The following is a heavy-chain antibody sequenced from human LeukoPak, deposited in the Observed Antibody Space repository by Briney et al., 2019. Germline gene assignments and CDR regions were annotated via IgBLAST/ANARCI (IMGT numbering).Heavy chain of an antibody. CDR2: ISYDGSNK. J-gene: IGHJ6*02. D-gene: IGHD2-2*01. V-gene: IGHV3-30*18. CDR1: GFTFSSYG. CDR3: AKAELGYCSSTSGPPPDV. Sequence: PGGSLRLSCAASGFTFSSYGMHWVRQAPGKGLEWVAVISYDGSNKYYADSVKGRFTISRDNSKNTLYLQMNSLRAEDTAVYYCAKAELGYCSSTSGPPPDVWGQGTTVAVSS.